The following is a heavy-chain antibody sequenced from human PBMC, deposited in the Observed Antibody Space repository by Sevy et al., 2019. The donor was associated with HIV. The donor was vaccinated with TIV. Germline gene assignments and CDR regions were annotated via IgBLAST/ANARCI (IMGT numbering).Heavy chain of an antibody. V-gene: IGHV4-4*07. CDR2: IYTSGST. D-gene: IGHD3-10*01. J-gene: IGHJ6*03. CDR3: ARERSDNMVRGVIITADIYYYYYMDV. Sequence: SETLSLTCTVSGGSISSYYWSWIRQPAGKGLEWIGRIYTSGSTNYNPSLKSRVTMSVDTSKNQFSLKLSSVTAADTAVYYCARERSDNMVRGVIITADIYYYYYMDVWGKGTTVTVSS. CDR1: GGSISSYY.